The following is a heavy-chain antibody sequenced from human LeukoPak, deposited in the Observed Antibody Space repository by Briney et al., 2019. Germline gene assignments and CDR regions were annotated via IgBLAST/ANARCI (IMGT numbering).Heavy chain of an antibody. Sequence: GESLKISCKGSGYSFTSYWIGWVRQMPGKGLEWMGIIYPGDSDTRNSPSFQGQVTISADKSITTAYLQWSSLKASDSAIYYCGRSGYNGYELDYWGQGTLVTVSS. D-gene: IGHD5-12*01. V-gene: IGHV5-51*01. CDR1: GYSFTSYW. J-gene: IGHJ4*02. CDR3: GRSGYNGYELDY. CDR2: IYPGDSDT.